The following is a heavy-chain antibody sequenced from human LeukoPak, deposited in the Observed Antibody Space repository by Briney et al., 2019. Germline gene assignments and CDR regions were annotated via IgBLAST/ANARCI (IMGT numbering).Heavy chain of an antibody. CDR1: GFTFSSYS. V-gene: IGHV3-21*01. D-gene: IGHD6-13*01. CDR3: ARDPTSYSSSWDDY. J-gene: IGHJ4*02. CDR2: ISSSSSYI. Sequence: PGGSLRLSCAASGFTFSSYSMNWVRQAPGKGLEWVSSISSSSSYIYYVDSVKGRFTISRDNAKNSLYLQMNSLRAEDTAVYYCARDPTSYSSSWDDYWGQGTLVTVSS.